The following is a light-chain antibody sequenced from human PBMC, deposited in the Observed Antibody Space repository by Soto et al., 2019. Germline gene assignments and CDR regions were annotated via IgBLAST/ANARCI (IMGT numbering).Light chain of an antibody. Sequence: QSALTQPPSASGTPVQRVTISCSGSSSNIGSNTVNWYQHLPGTAPKLLIYSNNQRPSGVPDRFSGSKSGTSASLAITGLQAEDEADYYCQSYDSSLIGYAFGTGTKVTVL. V-gene: IGLV1-44*01. J-gene: IGLJ1*01. CDR2: SNN. CDR1: SSNIGSNT. CDR3: QSYDSSLIGYA.